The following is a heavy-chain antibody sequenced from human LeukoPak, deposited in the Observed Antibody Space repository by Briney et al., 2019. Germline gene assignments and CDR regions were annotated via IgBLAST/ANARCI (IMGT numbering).Heavy chain of an antibody. J-gene: IGHJ6*02. D-gene: IGHD3-10*01. CDR1: GFTFSSYW. CDR3: ASSTMVRGVITPYYGMDV. V-gene: IGHV3-74*01. CDR2: INSDGSST. Sequence: GRSLRLSCTASGFTFSSYWMHWVRQAPGKGLVWVSRINSDGSSTTYADSVKGRFTISRDNAKNTLYLQMNSLRAEDTAVYYCASSTMVRGVITPYYGMDVWGQGTTVTVSS.